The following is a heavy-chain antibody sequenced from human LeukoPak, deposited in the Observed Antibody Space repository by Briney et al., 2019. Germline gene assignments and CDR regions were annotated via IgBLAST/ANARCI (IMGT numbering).Heavy chain of an antibody. D-gene: IGHD5-24*01. J-gene: IGHJ4*02. V-gene: IGHV5-51*01. CDR1: GYSFTSYW. CDR2: IYPGDSDT. CDR3: ARQGSLRDGYNSIDY. Sequence: GESLKISCKGSGYSFTSYWIGWVRQMPGKGLEWMGIIYPGDSDTRYSPSFQGQVTISADKSISTAYLQWSSLKASDTAMYYCARQGSLRDGYNSIDYWGQGTLVTVSS.